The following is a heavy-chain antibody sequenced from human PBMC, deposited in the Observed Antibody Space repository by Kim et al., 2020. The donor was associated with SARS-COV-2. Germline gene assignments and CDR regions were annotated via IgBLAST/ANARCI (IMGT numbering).Heavy chain of an antibody. J-gene: IGHJ4*02. CDR3: ARWVEMATNRVMDYFDY. D-gene: IGHD5-12*01. Sequence: SETLSLTCTVSGGSISSGGYYWSWIRQHPGKGLEWIGYIYYSGSTYYNPSLKSRVTISVDTSKNQFSLKLSSVTAADTAVYYCARWVEMATNRVMDYFDYWGQGTLVTVSS. V-gene: IGHV4-31*03. CDR1: GGSISSGGYY. CDR2: IYYSGST.